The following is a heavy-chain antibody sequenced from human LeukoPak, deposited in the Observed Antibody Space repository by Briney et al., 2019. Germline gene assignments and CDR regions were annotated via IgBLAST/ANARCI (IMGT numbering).Heavy chain of an antibody. CDR1: GFTFSSYA. V-gene: IGHV3-30-3*01. CDR3: ARDAELLLGELSLPDY. D-gene: IGHD3-16*02. J-gene: IGHJ4*02. Sequence: GGSLRLSCAASGFTFSSYAMHWVRQAPGKGLEWVAVISYDGSNKYYADSVKGRFTISRDNSKNTLYLQMNSLRAEDTAVYYCARDAELLLGELSLPDYWGQGTLVTVSS. CDR2: ISYDGSNK.